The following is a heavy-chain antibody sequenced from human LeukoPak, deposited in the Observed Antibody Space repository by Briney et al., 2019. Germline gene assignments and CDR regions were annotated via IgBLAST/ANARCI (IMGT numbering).Heavy chain of an antibody. V-gene: IGHV7-4-1*02. D-gene: IGHD1-26*01. Sequence: ASVKVSCKASGYTFTSYAMNWVRQAPGQGLEWMGWINTNTGKSTYAQGFTGRFVFSLDTSVNTAYLQISSLKAEDTAVYYCARGDIVVGTATFPFDSWGQGTLVTVSS. CDR3: ARGDIVVGTATFPFDS. CDR2: INTNTGKS. J-gene: IGHJ4*02. CDR1: GYTFTSYA.